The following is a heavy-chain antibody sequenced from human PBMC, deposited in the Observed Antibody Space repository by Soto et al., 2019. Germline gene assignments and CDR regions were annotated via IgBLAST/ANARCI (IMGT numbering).Heavy chain of an antibody. CDR3: AKDAPRMTTVTLKQEKSMDV. CDR2: ISGSGGST. J-gene: IGHJ6*02. D-gene: IGHD4-17*01. V-gene: IGHV3-23*01. CDR1: GFTFSSYA. Sequence: GGSLRLSCAASGFTFSSYAMSWVRQAPGKGLEWVSAISGSGGSTYYADSVKGRFTISRDNSKNTLYLQMNSLRAEDTAVYYCAKDAPRMTTVTLKQEKSMDVWGQGTTVTVSS.